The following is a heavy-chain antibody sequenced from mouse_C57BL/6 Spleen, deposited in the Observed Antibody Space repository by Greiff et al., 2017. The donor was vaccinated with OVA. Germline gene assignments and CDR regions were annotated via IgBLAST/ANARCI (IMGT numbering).Heavy chain of an antibody. V-gene: IGHV1-52*01. D-gene: IGHD3-2*02. CDR1: GYTFTSYW. J-gene: IGHJ2*01. Sequence: QVQLQQPGAELVRPGSSVKLSCKASGYTFTSYWMHWVKQRPIQGLEWIGNIDPSDSETHYNQKFKDKATLTVDKSSSTAYMQLSSLTSEDSAVYYCARRDSSGLYYFDYWGQGTTLTVSS. CDR3: ARRDSSGLYYFDY. CDR2: IDPSDSET.